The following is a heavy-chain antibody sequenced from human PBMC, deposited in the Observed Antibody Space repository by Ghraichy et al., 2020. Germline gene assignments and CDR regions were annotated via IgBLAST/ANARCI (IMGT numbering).Heavy chain of an antibody. D-gene: IGHD2-2*01. CDR3: ARGGLPAAIHYYYYGMDV. J-gene: IGHJ6*02. CDR1: GFTFSDYY. Sequence: GGSLRLSCAASGFTFSDYYMSWIRQAPGKGLEWVSYISSSGSTIYYADSVKGRFTISRDNAKNSLYLQMNSLRAEDTAVYYCARGGLPAAIHYYYYGMDVWGQGTTVTVSS. V-gene: IGHV3-11*01. CDR2: ISSSGSTI.